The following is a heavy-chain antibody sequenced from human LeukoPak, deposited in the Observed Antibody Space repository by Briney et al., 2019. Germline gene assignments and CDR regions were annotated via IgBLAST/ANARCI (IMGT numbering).Heavy chain of an antibody. CDR1: GFTFSSRG. CDR3: ARIHYDSSPSDY. J-gene: IGHJ4*02. D-gene: IGHD3-22*01. CDR2: IRYDGSEK. V-gene: IGHV3-30*02. Sequence: GGSLRLSCATSGFTFSSRGMHWVRQAPGKGLEWVAFIRYDGSEKDYADPVKGRFTISRDNSKNTLYLQMNSLRAEDTAVYYCARIHYDSSPSDYWGQGTLVTVSS.